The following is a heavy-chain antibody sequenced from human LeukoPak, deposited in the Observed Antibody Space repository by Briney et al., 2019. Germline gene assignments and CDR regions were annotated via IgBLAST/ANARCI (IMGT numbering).Heavy chain of an antibody. CDR1: GGSISSYY. J-gene: IGHJ4*02. Sequence: PSETLSLTCTVSGGSISSYYWSWIRQPPGKGLEWIGYIYYSGSTNYNPSLKSRVTISVDTSKNQFSLKLSSVTAADTAVYYFATGDGYTLDYWGQGTLVTVSS. D-gene: IGHD5-24*01. CDR2: IYYSGST. CDR3: ATGDGYTLDY. V-gene: IGHV4-59*01.